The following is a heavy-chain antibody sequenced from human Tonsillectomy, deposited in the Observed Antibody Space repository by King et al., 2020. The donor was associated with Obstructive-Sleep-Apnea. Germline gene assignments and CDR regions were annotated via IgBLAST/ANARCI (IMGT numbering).Heavy chain of an antibody. CDR1: GFDFSDYY. CDR2: ITNTGSNI. V-gene: IGHV3-11*01. CDR3: AGLPRPIGHYAMDV. Sequence: VQLVESGGGLVQPGGSLRLSCAASGFDFSDYYMAWIRQAPGKGLEWISYITNTGSNIYYADSVKGRFSISRDNAKNSLYVQMNGLRTDETAVYYCAGLPRPIGHYAMDVWGQGTPVTVSS. J-gene: IGHJ6*02.